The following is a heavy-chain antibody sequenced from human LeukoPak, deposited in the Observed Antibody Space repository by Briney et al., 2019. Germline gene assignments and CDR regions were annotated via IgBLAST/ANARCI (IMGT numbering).Heavy chain of an antibody. Sequence: PGGSLRLSCADSGFTFTKNSMNWVRQAPGKGLEWVSFISSGSSYIFYADSVRGRFTISRDNAKDSLYLQMNSLRVEDTAVYYCARDQYEGICSDYWGQGTLVTVSS. CDR3: ARDQYEGICSDY. CDR1: GFTFTKNS. V-gene: IGHV3-21*01. CDR2: ISSGSSYI. J-gene: IGHJ4*02. D-gene: IGHD2/OR15-2a*01.